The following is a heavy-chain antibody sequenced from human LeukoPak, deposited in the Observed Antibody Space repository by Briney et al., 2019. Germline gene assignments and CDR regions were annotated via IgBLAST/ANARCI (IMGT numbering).Heavy chain of an antibody. D-gene: IGHD3-22*01. Sequence: PSETLSLTCTVSGGSISSSSYYWGWIRQPPWKGLEWIGSIYYSGSTYYNPSLKSRVTISVDTSKNQFSLKLSSVTAADTAVSYCARHRGYYDSRTGRLDAFDIWGQGTTVTVSS. CDR1: GGSISSSSYY. V-gene: IGHV4-39*01. CDR3: ARHRGYYDSRTGRLDAFDI. J-gene: IGHJ3*02. CDR2: IYYSGST.